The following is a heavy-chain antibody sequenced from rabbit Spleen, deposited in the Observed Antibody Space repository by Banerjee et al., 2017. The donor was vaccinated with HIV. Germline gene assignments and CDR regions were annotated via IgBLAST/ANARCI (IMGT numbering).Heavy chain of an antibody. Sequence: LEESGGGLVKPEGSLTLTCKASGVSLNDKDVMCWVRQAPGKGLEWIACINAATAKPVYATWAKGRFTISKTSSTTVTLQMTSLTAADTATYFCARDGAGGSYFALWGPGTLVTVS. CDR3: ARDGAGGSYFAL. J-gene: IGHJ6*01. CDR1: GVSLNDKDV. CDR2: INAATAKP. V-gene: IGHV1S45*01. D-gene: IGHD8-1*01.